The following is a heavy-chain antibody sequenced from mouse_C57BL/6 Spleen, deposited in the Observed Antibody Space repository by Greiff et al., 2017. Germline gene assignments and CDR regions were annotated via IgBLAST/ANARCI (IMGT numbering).Heavy chain of an antibody. Sequence: VQLQQSGTVLARPGASVKMSCKTSGYTFTSYWMHWVKQRPGQGLEWIGAIYPGNSDTSYNQKFKGKAKLTAVTSASTVYMELSRLTNDDSAVYYWTSSGTTVLTDYWGQGTTLTVSS. CDR3: TSSGTTVLTDY. CDR2: IYPGNSDT. CDR1: GYTFTSYW. D-gene: IGHD1-1*01. J-gene: IGHJ2*01. V-gene: IGHV1-5*01.